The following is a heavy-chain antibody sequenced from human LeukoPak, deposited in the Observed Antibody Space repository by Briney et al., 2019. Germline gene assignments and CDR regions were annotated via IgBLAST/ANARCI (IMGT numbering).Heavy chain of an antibody. CDR3: ARAGTHGFWSDNLAYWFDP. J-gene: IGHJ5*02. V-gene: IGHV4-30-2*01. D-gene: IGHD3-3*01. CDR2: IYHSGST. CDR1: GGSISSGGYS. Sequence: SETLSLTCAVSGGSISSGGYSWSWIRQPPGKGLEWIGYIYHSGSTYYNPSLKSRVTISVDRSKNQFSLKLSSVTAADTAVYYCARAGTHGFWSDNLAYWFDPWGQGTLVTVSS.